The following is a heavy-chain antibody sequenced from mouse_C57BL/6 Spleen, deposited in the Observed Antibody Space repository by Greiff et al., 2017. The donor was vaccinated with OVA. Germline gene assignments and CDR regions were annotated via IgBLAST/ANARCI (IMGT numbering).Heavy chain of an antibody. CDR1: GYTFTDYY. CDR3: ATYYSNYAFAY. V-gene: IGHV1-19*01. J-gene: IGHJ3*01. Sequence: DVKLQESGPVLVKPGASVKMSCKASGYTFTDYYMNWVKQSHGKSLEWIGVINPYNGGTSYNQKFKGKATLTVDKSSSTAYMELNSLTSEDSAVYYCATYYSNYAFAYWGQGTLVTVSA. CDR2: INPYNGGT. D-gene: IGHD2-5*01.